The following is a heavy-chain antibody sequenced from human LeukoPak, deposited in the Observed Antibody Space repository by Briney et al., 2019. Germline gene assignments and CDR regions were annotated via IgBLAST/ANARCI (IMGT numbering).Heavy chain of an antibody. V-gene: IGHV1-69*13. J-gene: IGHJ6*03. CDR1: GGTFSSYA. Sequence: ASVKVSCKASGGTFSSYAISWVRQAPGQGLEWMGGIIPIFGTANYAQKFQGRVTITADESTSTAYMELSSLRSEDTAVYYCARDGARRIVTTSYYYMDVWGKGTTVTVSS. D-gene: IGHD4-11*01. CDR3: ARDGARRIVTTSYYYMDV. CDR2: IIPIFGTA.